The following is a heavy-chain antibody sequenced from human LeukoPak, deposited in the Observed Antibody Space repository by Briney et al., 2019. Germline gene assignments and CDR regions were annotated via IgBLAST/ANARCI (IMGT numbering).Heavy chain of an antibody. J-gene: IGHJ5*02. V-gene: IGHV4-30-2*01. CDR3: ARGSYQLLSWFDP. CDR2: IYHSGST. CDR1: GGSINSGGYS. D-gene: IGHD2-2*01. Sequence: SETLSLTCAVSGGSINSGGYSWSWIRQPPGKGLEWIGYIYHSGSTYYNPSLKSRVTISVDRSKNQFSLKLSSVTAADTAVYYCARGSYQLLSWFDPWGQGTLVTVSS.